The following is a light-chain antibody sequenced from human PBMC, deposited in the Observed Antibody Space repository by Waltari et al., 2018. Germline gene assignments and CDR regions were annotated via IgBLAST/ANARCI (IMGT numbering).Light chain of an antibody. Sequence: DIVMTQTQLSLPVTPGEPASIPCASSQSLLNSDYGFTYLDWFLQKPGQSPQLLIYSLSYRASGVPDRFSGTGSGSSFSLKISRVEAEDVGIYYCMQVTQFPHTFGQGTKLEIK. J-gene: IGKJ2*01. CDR2: SLS. CDR3: MQVTQFPHT. CDR1: QSLLNSDYGFTY. V-gene: IGKV2-40*01.